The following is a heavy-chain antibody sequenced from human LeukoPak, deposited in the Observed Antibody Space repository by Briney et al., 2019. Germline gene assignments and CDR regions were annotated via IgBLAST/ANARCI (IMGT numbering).Heavy chain of an antibody. CDR3: ARVRRDGYDRRHPEVLDI. CDR1: GYSISSGYY. D-gene: IGHD5-24*01. J-gene: IGHJ3*02. Sequence: SETLSLTCTVSGYSISSGYYWGWIRQPPGKGLEWIGSIYQSGSTYYRPSLKSRVTVSVDTSKNHFSLNLSSVTAADTAVYYCARVRRDGYDRRHPEVLDIWGQGTVVTVSS. V-gene: IGHV4-38-2*02. CDR2: IYQSGST.